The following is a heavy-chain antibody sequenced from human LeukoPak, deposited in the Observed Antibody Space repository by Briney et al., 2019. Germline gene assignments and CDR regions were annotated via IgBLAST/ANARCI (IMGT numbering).Heavy chain of an antibody. CDR1: GGSISSSSYY. CDR2: IYYSGST. Sequence: RSSETLSLTCTVSGGSISSSSYYWGWIRQPPGKGLEWIGSIYYSGSTYYNPSLKSRVTISVDTSKNQFSLKLSSVTAADTAVYYCARARIAAAGRSWRIPSDGSDRNYYYYGMDVWGQGTTVTVSS. CDR3: ARARIAAAGRSWRIPSDGSDRNYYYYGMDV. V-gene: IGHV4-39*01. J-gene: IGHJ6*02. D-gene: IGHD6-13*01.